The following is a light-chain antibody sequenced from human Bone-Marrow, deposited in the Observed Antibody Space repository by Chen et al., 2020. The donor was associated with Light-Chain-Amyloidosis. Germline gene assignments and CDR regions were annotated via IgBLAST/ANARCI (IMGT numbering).Light chain of an antibody. J-gene: IGLJ1*01. Sequence: QSALTQPASVSGSPGQSITISCTGTSSDVGGDNHVSWYQQHPDKAPKLMIYEVTNRPSWVPDRFAVSKSDNTASLTISRLRTEDVTDYFCSSYTITNTLVFGSGTRVTVL. V-gene: IGLV2-14*01. CDR2: EVT. CDR1: SSDVGGDNH. CDR3: SSYTITNTLV.